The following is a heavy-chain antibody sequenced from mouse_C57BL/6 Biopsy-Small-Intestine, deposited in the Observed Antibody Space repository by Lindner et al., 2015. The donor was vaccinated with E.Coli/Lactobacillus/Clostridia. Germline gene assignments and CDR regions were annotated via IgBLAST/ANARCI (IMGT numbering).Heavy chain of an antibody. J-gene: IGHJ3*01. CDR2: INPYNGGT. Sequence: VQLQESGPVLVKPGASVKMSCKASGYTFTDYYMSWVKQSHGKSLEWIGVINPYNGGTSYNQKFKGKATLTVDKSSSTAYMELNSLTSEDSAVYYCAIPYDGYYEGFAYWDQGTLVTVSA. V-gene: IGHV1-19*01. CDR3: AIPYDGYYEGFAY. CDR1: GYTFTDYY. D-gene: IGHD2-3*01.